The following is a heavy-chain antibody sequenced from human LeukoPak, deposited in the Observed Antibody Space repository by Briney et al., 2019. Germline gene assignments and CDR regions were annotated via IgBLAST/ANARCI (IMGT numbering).Heavy chain of an antibody. CDR2: INNSGST. CDR3: ARRLRYFDWLPENGWFDP. D-gene: IGHD3-9*01. V-gene: IGHV4-39*07. CDR1: GGSISSSSYY. Sequence: SETLSLTCTVSGGSISSSSYYWSWIRQPPGKGLEWIGEINNSGSTNYNPSLKSRVTISVDTSKNQFSLKLSSVTAADTAVYYCARRLRYFDWLPENGWFDPWGQGTLVTVSS. J-gene: IGHJ5*02.